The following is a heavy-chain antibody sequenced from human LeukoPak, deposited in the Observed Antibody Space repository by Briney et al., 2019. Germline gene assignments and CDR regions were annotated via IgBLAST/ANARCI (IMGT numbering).Heavy chain of an antibody. CDR3: ASVEQWLDAFDI. CDR2: IIPIFGTA. CDR1: GGTFSSYA. V-gene: IGHV1-69*05. Sequence: SAKISCKASGGTFSSYAISWVRQAPGHGLEWMGRIIPIFGTANYAQKFQGRVTITTDESTSTAYMELSSLRSEDTAVYYCASVEQWLDAFDIWGQGTMVTVSS. D-gene: IGHD6-19*01. J-gene: IGHJ3*02.